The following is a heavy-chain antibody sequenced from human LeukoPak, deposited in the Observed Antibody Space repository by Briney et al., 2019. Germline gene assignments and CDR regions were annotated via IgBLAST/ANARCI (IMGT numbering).Heavy chain of an antibody. J-gene: IGHJ6*02. D-gene: IGHD3-10*01. CDR2: INTNTGNP. CDR1: GYSFTSYD. V-gene: IGHV7-4-1*02. CDR3: ARAGIVRGVIIDYYGMDV. Sequence: ASVKVSCKASGYSFTSYDINWVRQATGQGLEWMGWINTNTGNPTYAQGFTGRFVFSLDTSVSTAYLQISSLKAEDTAVYYCARAGIVRGVIIDYYGMDVWGQGTTVTVSS.